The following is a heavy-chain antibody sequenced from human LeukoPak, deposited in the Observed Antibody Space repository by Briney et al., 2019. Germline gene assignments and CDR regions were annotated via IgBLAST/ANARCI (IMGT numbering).Heavy chain of an antibody. D-gene: IGHD7-27*01. CDR3: VRDPNWGNDH. CDR1: GFTFSSYW. V-gene: IGHV3-74*01. Sequence: PGGSLRLSCAASGFTFSSYWMYWVRQAPGKGLVWVSRINTDGSYTNYADSVKGRFTISRDNAKNMLYLQMNCLRAEDTAVYYCVRDPNWGNDHWGQGILVTVSS. J-gene: IGHJ4*02. CDR2: INTDGSYT.